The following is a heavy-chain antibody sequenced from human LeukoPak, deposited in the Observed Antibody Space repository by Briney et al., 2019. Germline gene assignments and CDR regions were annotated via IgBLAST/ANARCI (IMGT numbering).Heavy chain of an antibody. CDR3: ARGVNGIRYFDWFHNWFDP. Sequence: SETLSLTCAVYGGSFSGYYWSWIRQPPGKGLEWIGEINHSGSTNYNPSLKSRVTISVDTSKNQFSLKLSSVTAADTAVYYCARGVNGIRYFDWFHNWFDPWGQGTLVTVSS. CDR2: INHSGST. J-gene: IGHJ5*02. V-gene: IGHV4-34*01. D-gene: IGHD3-9*01. CDR1: GGSFSGYY.